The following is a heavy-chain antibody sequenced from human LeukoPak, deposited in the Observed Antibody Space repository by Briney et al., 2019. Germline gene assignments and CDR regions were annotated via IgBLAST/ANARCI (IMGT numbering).Heavy chain of an antibody. D-gene: IGHD6-19*01. CDR2: ISGFNGGT. CDR1: GYPFTSYG. J-gene: IGHJ4*02. Sequence: ASVKVSCKASGYPFTSYGISWVRQAPGQGLEWMGWISGFNGGTNYAQKFQGRVTMTTDTSTSTAYMELRSLRSDDTAVYYCERYNSGSLGDYWGQGTLVTVSS. CDR3: ERYNSGSLGDY. V-gene: IGHV1-18*01.